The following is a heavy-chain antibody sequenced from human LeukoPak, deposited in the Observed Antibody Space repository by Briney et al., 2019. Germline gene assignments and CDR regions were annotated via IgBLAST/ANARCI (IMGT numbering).Heavy chain of an antibody. J-gene: IGHJ4*02. CDR1: GGSISNYY. Sequence: SETLSLTCTVSGGSISNYYWSWIRQPPGKGLDWIGYIYYSGSTNYNPSLNSRVTMSVDTSKNQFSLKLSSVTAADTAVYYCARDRGTMVRGDHGVDYWGQGTLVTVSS. CDR2: IYYSGST. D-gene: IGHD3-10*01. V-gene: IGHV4-59*01. CDR3: ARDRGTMVRGDHGVDY.